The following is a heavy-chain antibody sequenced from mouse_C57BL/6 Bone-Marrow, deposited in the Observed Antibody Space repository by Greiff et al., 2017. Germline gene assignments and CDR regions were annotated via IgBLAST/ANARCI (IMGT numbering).Heavy chain of an antibody. CDR2: IDPENGDT. J-gene: IGHJ4*01. Sequence: EVQLQQSGAELVRPGASVKLSCTASGFNIKDDYMHWVKQRPEQGLEWIGWIDPENGDTEYASKFQGKATITADTSSNTAYLQLSSLTSEDTAVYYCTTSYYYAMDYWGQGTSVTVSS. CDR1: GFNIKDDY. CDR3: TTSYYYAMDY. V-gene: IGHV14-4*01.